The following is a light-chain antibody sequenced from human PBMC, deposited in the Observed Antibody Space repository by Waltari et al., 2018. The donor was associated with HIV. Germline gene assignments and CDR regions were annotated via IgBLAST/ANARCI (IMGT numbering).Light chain of an antibody. CDR1: SSNLGINT. Sequence: QSVLTQPPSASGTPGQRVTLSCSGSSSNLGINTLNWYLHLPGTAPNLLIYNNDQRPSGVPDRFSGSKSGTSASLAITGLQSDDEADYYCAAWDDSLNGHVVFGGGTKLTVL. J-gene: IGLJ2*01. V-gene: IGLV1-44*01. CDR2: NND. CDR3: AAWDDSLNGHVV.